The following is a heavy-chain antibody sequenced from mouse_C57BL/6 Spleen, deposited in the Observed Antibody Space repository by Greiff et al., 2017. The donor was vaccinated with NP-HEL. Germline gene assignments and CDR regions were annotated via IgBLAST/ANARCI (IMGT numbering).Heavy chain of an antibody. CDR1: GYTFTSYW. Sequence: QVQLQQPGAELVMPGASVKLSCKASGYTFTSYWMHWVKQRPGQGLEWIGEIDPSDSYTNYNQKFKGKSTLTVDKSSSTAYMQLSSLTSEDSAVYDCARTNAGYYAMDYWGQGTSVTVSS. CDR2: IDPSDSYT. J-gene: IGHJ4*01. CDR3: ARTNAGYYAMDY. V-gene: IGHV1-69*01.